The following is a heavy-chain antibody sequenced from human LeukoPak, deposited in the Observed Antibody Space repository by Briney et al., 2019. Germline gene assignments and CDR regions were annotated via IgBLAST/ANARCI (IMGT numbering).Heavy chain of an antibody. CDR2: MNPNSGNT. D-gene: IGHD3-10*01. V-gene: IGHV1-8*01. CDR3: ARGDYYGSGSYSAAFDI. Sequence: ASVKVSCKVSGYTFTSYDINWVRQATGQGLEWMGWMNPNSGNTGYAQKFQGRVTMTRNTSISTACMELSSLRSEDTAVYYCARGDYYGSGSYSAAFDIWGQGTMVTVSS. J-gene: IGHJ3*02. CDR1: GYTFTSYD.